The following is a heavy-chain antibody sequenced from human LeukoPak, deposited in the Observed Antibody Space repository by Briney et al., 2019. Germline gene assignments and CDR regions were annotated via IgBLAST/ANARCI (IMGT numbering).Heavy chain of an antibody. Sequence: GGSLRLSCAASGFTLSSYWTHWVRQAPGKGLVWVSRINSDGSSTTYADSVKGRFTISRDNAKNTLYLQMNSLRAEDTGVYYCARIASHSSSWYDGGYWGQGTLVTVSS. CDR3: ARIASHSSSWYDGGY. D-gene: IGHD6-13*01. CDR1: GFTLSSYW. CDR2: INSDGSST. V-gene: IGHV3-74*01. J-gene: IGHJ4*02.